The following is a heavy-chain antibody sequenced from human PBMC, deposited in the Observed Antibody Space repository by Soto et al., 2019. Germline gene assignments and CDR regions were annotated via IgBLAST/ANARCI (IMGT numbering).Heavy chain of an antibody. V-gene: IGHV3-15*01. CDR2: IKSKTDGGTT. Sequence: GGSLRLSCAASGFTFSNAWMSWVRQAPGKGLEWVGRIKSKTDGGTTDYAAPVKGRFTISRDDSKNTLYLQMNSLKTEDTAVYYRTATSNWYYMDVWGKGTTVTVSS. J-gene: IGHJ6*03. CDR3: TATSNWYYMDV. CDR1: GFTFSNAW. D-gene: IGHD1-20*01.